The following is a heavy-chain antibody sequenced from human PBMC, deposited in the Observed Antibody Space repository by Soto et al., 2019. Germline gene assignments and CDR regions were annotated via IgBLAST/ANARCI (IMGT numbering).Heavy chain of an antibody. J-gene: IGHJ4*02. CDR1: GFTFSSYA. V-gene: IGHV3-64D*08. CDR3: VKGRIAAAGYFDY. D-gene: IGHD6-13*01. CDR2: ISSNGGST. Sequence: GSLRLSCSASGFTFSSYAMHWVRQAPGKGLEYVSAISSNGGSTYYADSVKGRFTISRDNSKNTLYLQMSSLRAEDTAVYYCVKGRIAAAGYFDYWGQGTLVTVSS.